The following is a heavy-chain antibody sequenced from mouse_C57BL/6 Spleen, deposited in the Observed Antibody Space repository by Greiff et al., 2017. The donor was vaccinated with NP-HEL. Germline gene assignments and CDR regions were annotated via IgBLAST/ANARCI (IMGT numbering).Heavy chain of an antibody. CDR1: GYTFTDYE. D-gene: IGHD2-12*01. CDR3: TRWGAYYSPLFAY. J-gene: IGHJ3*01. V-gene: IGHV1-15*01. Sequence: VQLQQSGAELVRPGASVTLSCKASGYTFTDYEMHWVKQTPVHGLEWIGAIDPETGGTAYNQKFKGKAILTADKSSSTAYMELRSLTSDDSAVYYCTRWGAYYSPLFAYWGQGTLVTVSA. CDR2: IDPETGGT.